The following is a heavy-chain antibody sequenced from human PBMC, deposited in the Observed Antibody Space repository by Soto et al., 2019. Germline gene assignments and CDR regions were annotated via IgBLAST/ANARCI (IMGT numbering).Heavy chain of an antibody. CDR1: GYNFINYG. V-gene: IGHV1-18*01. CDR3: VRDLDGSGSYYTDY. J-gene: IGHJ4*02. Sequence: ASVKVSCKASGYNFINYGITWVRQAPGQGLEWMGWISVYNGNTNYAQKLQGRVTMATDTSTSTAYMELRSLRSDDTAVYYCVRDLDGSGSYYTDYWGPGTLVTVSS. D-gene: IGHD3-10*01. CDR2: ISVYNGNT.